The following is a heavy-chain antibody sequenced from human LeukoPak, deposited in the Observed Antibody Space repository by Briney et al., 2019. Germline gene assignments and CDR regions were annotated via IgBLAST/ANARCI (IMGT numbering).Heavy chain of an antibody. V-gene: IGHV3-9*01. J-gene: IGHJ4*02. D-gene: IGHD3-10*01. Sequence: PGRSLRLSCAASGFTFDDYAMHWVRQAPGKGLEWVSGIRWNSGSIGYADSVKGRFTISRDNAKNSLYLQMNSLRAEDTALYYCAKDKGAYGSGSPYDYWGQGTLVTVSS. CDR3: AKDKGAYGSGSPYDY. CDR2: IRWNSGSI. CDR1: GFTFDDYA.